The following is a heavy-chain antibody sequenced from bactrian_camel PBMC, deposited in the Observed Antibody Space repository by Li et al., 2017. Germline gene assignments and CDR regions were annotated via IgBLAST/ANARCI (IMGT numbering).Heavy chain of an antibody. CDR2: IFPGAGST. CDR3: AATRLSILGTSSLKDSFYTY. J-gene: IGHJ4*01. CDR1: GYIHGGYC. V-gene: IGHV3S1*01. D-gene: IGHD5*01. Sequence: HVQLVESGGGSVQAGGSLTLSCAASGYIHGGYCWGWFRQVPGKGREEVAAIFPGAGSTYRSDSVKGRFIISQDNVKNTVYLQMNMLRPEDTAMYYCAATRLSILGTSSLKDSFYTYWGQGTQVTVS.